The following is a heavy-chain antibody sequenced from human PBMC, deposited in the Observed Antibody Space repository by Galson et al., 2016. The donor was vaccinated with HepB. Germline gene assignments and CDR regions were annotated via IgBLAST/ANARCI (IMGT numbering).Heavy chain of an antibody. CDR2: IWYDGSSK. D-gene: IGHD6-25*01. J-gene: IGHJ4*02. CDR1: GYIFSNYG. Sequence: SLRLSCAASGYIFSNYGMHWVRQAPGKGLEWVGNIWYDGSSKYYADSVRGRFTISRDNSKNTVYLQMNSLRVEDTAVYYCATHRGASPAGRFDYWGQGTLVTVSS. CDR3: ATHRGASPAGRFDY. V-gene: IGHV3-33*01.